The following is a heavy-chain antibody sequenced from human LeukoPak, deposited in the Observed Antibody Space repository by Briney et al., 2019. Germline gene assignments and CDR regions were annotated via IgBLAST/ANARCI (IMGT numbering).Heavy chain of an antibody. CDR2: ISYDGSNK. J-gene: IGHJ4*02. CDR1: GFTFSSYA. CDR3: ARVSYYGDYGPHFDY. D-gene: IGHD4-17*01. Sequence: PGGSLRLSCAASGFTFSSYAMHWVRQAPGKGLEWVAVISYDGSNKYYADSVKGRFTISRDNSKNTLYLQMNSLRAEDTAVYYCARVSYYGDYGPHFDYWGQGTLVTVSS. V-gene: IGHV3-30-3*01.